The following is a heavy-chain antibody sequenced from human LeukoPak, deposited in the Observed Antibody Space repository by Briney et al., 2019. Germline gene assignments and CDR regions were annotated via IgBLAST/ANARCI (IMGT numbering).Heavy chain of an antibody. D-gene: IGHD3-22*01. CDR1: GGTFSSYA. J-gene: IGHJ5*02. CDR3: ARMIVQREFDP. Sequence: SVKVSCKASGGTFSSYAISRVRQAPGQGLEWMGGIIPIFGTANYAQKFQGGVTITTDESTSTAYMELSSLRSEDTAVYYCARMIVQREFDPWGQGTLVTVSS. CDR2: IIPIFGTA. V-gene: IGHV1-69*05.